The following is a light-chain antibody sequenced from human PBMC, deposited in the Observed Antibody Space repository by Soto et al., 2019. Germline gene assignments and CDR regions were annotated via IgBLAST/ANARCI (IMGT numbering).Light chain of an antibody. J-gene: IGKJ1*01. CDR1: QSVSSN. Sequence: EILMSQSPVTLSVAPGERATLSCRASQSVSSNLAWYQQKPGQAPRLLLYGASARATGIPARFSGSGSGTDFTLTISSLQSADFAVYYCQQYNNWPRTFGQGTKVDIK. CDR3: QQYNNWPRT. V-gene: IGKV3-15*01. CDR2: GAS.